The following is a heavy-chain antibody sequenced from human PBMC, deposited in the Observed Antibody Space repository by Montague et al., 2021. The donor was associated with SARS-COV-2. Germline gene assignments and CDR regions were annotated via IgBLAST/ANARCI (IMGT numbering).Heavy chain of an antibody. J-gene: IGHJ2*01. Sequence: SLRLSWAASGFTFSGYAMSWVRQAPGKGLEWVSSVFASGSGTYYADSVKGRFTISRDNSKSTLFLQMNSLRAEDTAIYYCARNPTVTGMAATISWYFDLWGRGTLVTASS. CDR3: ARNPTVTGMAATISWYFDL. D-gene: IGHD5-24*01. CDR2: VFASGSGT. V-gene: IGHV3-23*03. CDR1: GFTFSGYA.